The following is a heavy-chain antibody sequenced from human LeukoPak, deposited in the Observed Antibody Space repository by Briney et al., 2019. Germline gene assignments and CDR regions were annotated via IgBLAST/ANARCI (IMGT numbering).Heavy chain of an antibody. D-gene: IGHD3-9*01. Sequence: PSETLSLTCTVSGGSISSYYWSWIRQPPGKGLEWIGYIYYSGSTNYNPSLKSRVTISVDTSKNQFSLKLSSVTAADTAVYYCARAGARRYFDWVGGRYYFDYWGQGTLVTVSS. CDR1: GGSISSYY. CDR3: ARAGARRYFDWVGGRYYFDY. J-gene: IGHJ4*02. CDR2: IYYSGST. V-gene: IGHV4-59*01.